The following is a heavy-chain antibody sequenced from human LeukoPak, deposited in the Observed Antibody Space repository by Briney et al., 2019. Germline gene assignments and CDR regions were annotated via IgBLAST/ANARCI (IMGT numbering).Heavy chain of an antibody. J-gene: IGHJ5*02. CDR1: GGTFSSYA. CDR3: ARVVGCSSISCINWFDP. V-gene: IGHV1-69*13. Sequence: ASVKVSCKASGGTFSSYAISWVRQVPGQGLEWMGGIIPIFGTANYAQKFQGRVTITADESTSTAYMELSSLRSEDTAVYYCARVVGCSSISCINWFDPWGQGTLVTVSS. CDR2: IIPIFGTA. D-gene: IGHD2-2*01.